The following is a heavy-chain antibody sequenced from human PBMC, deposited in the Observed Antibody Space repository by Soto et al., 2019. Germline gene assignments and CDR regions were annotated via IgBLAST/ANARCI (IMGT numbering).Heavy chain of an antibody. CDR1: GDSISNVDYY. CDR2: IFHRGST. J-gene: IGHJ3*02. D-gene: IGHD3-22*01. CDR3: ARLFAYYDKEPGDFDI. V-gene: IGHV4-30-4*08. Sequence: SETLSLTCTVSGDSISNVDYYWSWIRQPPGQGLEWIGYIFHRGSTYYNPSLKSRVSISIDTSENEFSLTLSSVTAADTAVFYCARLFAYYDKEPGDFDIWGQGTMVTVSS.